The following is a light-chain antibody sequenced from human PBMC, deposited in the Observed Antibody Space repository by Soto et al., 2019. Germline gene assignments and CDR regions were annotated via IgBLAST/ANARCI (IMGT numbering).Light chain of an antibody. Sequence: EIVLTQSPGTLSLSPGETATLSCRASRSVSSNYLAWYQQRPGQAPRLLINRASNRATGIPDRFTGSGSGTDFTLTISSLEPEDFAVYYCQQRSNWPPITFGQGTRLEIK. V-gene: IGKV3D-20*02. CDR2: RAS. J-gene: IGKJ5*01. CDR3: QQRSNWPPIT. CDR1: RSVSSNY.